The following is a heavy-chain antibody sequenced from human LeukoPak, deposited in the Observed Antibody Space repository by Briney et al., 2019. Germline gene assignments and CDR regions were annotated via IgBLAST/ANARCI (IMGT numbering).Heavy chain of an antibody. Sequence: SETLSLTCTVPGGSLSCDYWSWIRQPPGKGLEWIGYISYSATTNYNPSLKSRVSFSIDTSKNQFSLKLTSVSAADTAVYFCATCHSSGWVDYWGKGTLVSVSS. V-gene: IGHV4-59*01. D-gene: IGHD6-19*01. J-gene: IGHJ4*02. CDR1: GGSLSCDY. CDR3: ATCHSSGWVDY. CDR2: ISYSATT.